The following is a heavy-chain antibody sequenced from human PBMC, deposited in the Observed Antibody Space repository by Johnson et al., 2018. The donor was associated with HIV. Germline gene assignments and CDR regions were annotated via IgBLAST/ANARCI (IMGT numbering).Heavy chain of an antibody. V-gene: IGHV3-43*01. D-gene: IGHD6-13*01. Sequence: VQLVESGGVVVQPGGSLRLSCAASGFTFDDYTMHWVRQAPGKGLEWVSLLSWDGGSTYYADSVKGRFTISRDNSKNSLYLQMNSLRAEDTAVYYCAKGIAAAGTGAFDIWGQGTMVTVSS. CDR1: GFTFDDYT. CDR3: AKGIAAAGTGAFDI. CDR2: LSWDGGST. J-gene: IGHJ3*02.